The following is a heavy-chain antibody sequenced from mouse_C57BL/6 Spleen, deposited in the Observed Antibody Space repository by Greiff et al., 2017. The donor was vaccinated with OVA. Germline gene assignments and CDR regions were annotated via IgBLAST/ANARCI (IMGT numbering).Heavy chain of an antibody. D-gene: IGHD1-1*01. Sequence: EVNVVESGEGLVKPGGSLKLSCAASGFTFSSYAMSWVRQTPEKRLEWVAYISSGGDYIYYADTVKGRFTISRDNARNTLYLQMSSLKSEDTAMYYCTRASITTVVEGFAYWGQGTLVTVSA. J-gene: IGHJ3*01. V-gene: IGHV5-9-1*02. CDR3: TRASITTVVEGFAY. CDR1: GFTFSSYA. CDR2: ISSGGDYI.